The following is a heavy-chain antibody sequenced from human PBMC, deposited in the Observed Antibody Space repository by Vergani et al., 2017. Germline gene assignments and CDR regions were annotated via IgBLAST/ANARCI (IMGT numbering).Heavy chain of an antibody. D-gene: IGHD6-6*01. CDR2: INPNSGGT. V-gene: IGHV1-2*02. CDR1: GYTFTGYY. Sequence: QVQLVQSGAEVKKPGASVKVSCKASGYTFTGYYMHWVRKAPGQGLEWMGWINPNSGGTNYAQKFQGRVTMNRDTSISTAYMELSRLRSDDTAVYSGAREWGGGSSPFDPWGQGTLVTVSS. J-gene: IGHJ5*02. CDR3: AREWGGGSSPFDP.